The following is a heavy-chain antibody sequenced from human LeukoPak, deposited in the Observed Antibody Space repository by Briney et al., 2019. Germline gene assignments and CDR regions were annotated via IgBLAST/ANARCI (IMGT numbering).Heavy chain of an antibody. CDR1: GFTFSSYS. J-gene: IGHJ3*02. CDR3: ARLAAQDASDI. D-gene: IGHD6-25*01. Sequence: PGGSLRLSCAASGFTFSSYSMNWVRQAPGKGLEWVSSISSSSSYIYYADSVKGRFTISRDNAKNSLYLQMNSLRVEDTAVYYCARLAAQDASDIWGQGTMVTVSS. V-gene: IGHV3-21*01. CDR2: ISSSSSYI.